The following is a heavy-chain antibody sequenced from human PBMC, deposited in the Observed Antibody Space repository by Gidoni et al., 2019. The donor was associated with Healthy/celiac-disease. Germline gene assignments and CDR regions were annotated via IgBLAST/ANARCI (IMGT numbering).Heavy chain of an antibody. Sequence: EVQLVESGGGLVQPGRSLRLSCAASGFTFDDYAMHWVRQAPGKGLEWVSGISWNSGSIGYADSVKGRFTISRDNAKNSLYLQMNSLRAEDTALYYCAKDTRYSSSSGFDYWGQGTLVTVSS. J-gene: IGHJ4*02. CDR3: AKDTRYSSSSGFDY. CDR2: ISWNSGSI. V-gene: IGHV3-9*01. D-gene: IGHD6-6*01. CDR1: GFTFDDYA.